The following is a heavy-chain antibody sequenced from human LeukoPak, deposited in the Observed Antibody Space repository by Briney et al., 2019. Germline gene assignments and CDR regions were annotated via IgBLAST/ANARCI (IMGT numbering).Heavy chain of an antibody. CDR2: IYYSGST. CDR1: GGSISSYY. J-gene: IGHJ4*02. V-gene: IGHV4-59*01. Sequence: SETLSLTCTVSGGSISSYYWSWIRQPPGKGLEWIGYIYYSGSTNYNPSLKSRVTISVDTSKNQFSLKLSSVTAANTAVYYCARGGGTYYYDSSGYPRPYYFDYWGQGTLVTVSS. CDR3: ARGGGTYYYDSSGYPRPYYFDY. D-gene: IGHD3-22*01.